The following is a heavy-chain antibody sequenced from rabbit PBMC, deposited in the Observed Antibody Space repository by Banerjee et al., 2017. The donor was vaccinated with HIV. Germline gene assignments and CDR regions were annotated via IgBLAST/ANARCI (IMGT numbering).Heavy chain of an antibody. D-gene: IGHD5-1*01. Sequence: QSLEESGGDLVKPGASLTLTCTASGFSFSSSYHMCWVRQAPGKGLEWIACIYAGSSGSTYYASWAKGRFTISKASSTTVTLQMTSLTGADTATYFCASNVNGGTNYGSTLDLWGQGTLVTVS. CDR3: ASNVNGGTNYGSTLDL. J-gene: IGHJ4*01. V-gene: IGHV1S40*01. CDR1: GFSFSSSYH. CDR2: IYAGSSGST.